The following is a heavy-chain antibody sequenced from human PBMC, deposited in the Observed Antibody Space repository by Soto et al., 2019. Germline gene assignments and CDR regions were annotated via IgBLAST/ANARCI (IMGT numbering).Heavy chain of an antibody. D-gene: IGHD1-1*01. CDR2: ISSSGSTI. J-gene: IGHJ5*02. V-gene: IGHV3-11*01. CDR3: AREGWLEQKPSQFSDWFDP. Sequence: QVQLVESGGGLVKPGGSLRLSCAASGFTFSDYYMSWIRQAPGKGLEWVSYISSSGSTIYYADSVKGRFTISRDNAKNSLYLQMNSLRAEDTAVYYFAREGWLEQKPSQFSDWFDPWGQGTLVTVSS. CDR1: GFTFSDYY.